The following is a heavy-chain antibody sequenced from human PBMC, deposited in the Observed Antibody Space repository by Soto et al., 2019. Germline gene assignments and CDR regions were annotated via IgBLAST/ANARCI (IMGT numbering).Heavy chain of an antibody. J-gene: IGHJ6*02. CDR2: RNYSGST. V-gene: IGHV4-61*01. Sequence: QVQLQESGPGLVKPSETLSLTCTVSGGSLNSDNYYWTWIRQPPGKRLEWIGSRNYSGSTNYMPSHQGRVTISVDTAKIQFSLKVSSVSVAVTAVYFCARESREFSSSVGLDVWGQGTTVSVSS. CDR1: GGSLNSDNYY. D-gene: IGHD3-10*01. CDR3: ARESREFSSSVGLDV.